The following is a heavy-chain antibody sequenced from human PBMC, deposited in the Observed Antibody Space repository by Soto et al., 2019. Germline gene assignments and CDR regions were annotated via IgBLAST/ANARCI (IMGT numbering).Heavy chain of an antibody. J-gene: IGHJ4*02. CDR1: EFTFSTYA. Sequence: GGSLRLSCAASEFTFSTYAMTWVRQAPGRGLQWVATISDSGDITYYADSVKGRFTISRDNSRNTLYLQMNNLRAEDTALYYCAKQWVPSITDRPRRLDYWGRGPLVTVSS. CDR2: ISDSGDIT. V-gene: IGHV3-23*01. CDR3: AKQWVPSITDRPRRLDY. D-gene: IGHD6-6*01.